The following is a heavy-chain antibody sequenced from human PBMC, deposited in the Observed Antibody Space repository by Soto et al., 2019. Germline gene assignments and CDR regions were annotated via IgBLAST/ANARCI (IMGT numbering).Heavy chain of an antibody. V-gene: IGHV3-74*01. CDR1: GFTFSSNW. J-gene: IGHJ4*02. CDR3: ARDGEGF. Sequence: EVQLVESGGGLVQPGGSLRLSCVASGFTFSSNWMHWVRRVPGRGLVWVSRINTDGSALSYVDSVKGRFTISRDNARNTLYLQMNSLRVEDTAVYYCARDGEGFWGQGTLVTVSS. D-gene: IGHD2-21*01. CDR2: INTDGSAL.